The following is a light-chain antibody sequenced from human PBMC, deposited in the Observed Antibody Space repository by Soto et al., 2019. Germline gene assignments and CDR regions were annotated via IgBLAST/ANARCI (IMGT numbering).Light chain of an antibody. V-gene: IGLV2-11*01. CDR1: SSDVGGYNY. Sequence: QSVLTQPRSVSGSPGQSVTISCTGTSSDVGGYNYVSWYQQHPGKAPKLMIYDVSKRPSGVPDRFSGSKSGNTASLTISGLQAEDEADYCCCSYAGSFYVFGTGTKVPVL. CDR2: DVS. J-gene: IGLJ1*01. CDR3: CSYAGSFYV.